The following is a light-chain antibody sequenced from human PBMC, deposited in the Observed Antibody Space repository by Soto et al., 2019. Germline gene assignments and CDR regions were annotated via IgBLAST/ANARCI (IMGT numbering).Light chain of an antibody. J-gene: IGLJ1*01. Sequence: QSALTQPASVSGSPGQSITISCTGTSSDDGGYNYVSWYQQHPGKAPKLMIYDVSNRPSGVSNRFSGSKSGNTASLTISGLQADDEAEDYSTSYTRTSGATYVFGTGTKVTVL. V-gene: IGLV2-14*01. CDR2: DVS. CDR1: SSDDGGYNY. CDR3: TSYTRTSGATYV.